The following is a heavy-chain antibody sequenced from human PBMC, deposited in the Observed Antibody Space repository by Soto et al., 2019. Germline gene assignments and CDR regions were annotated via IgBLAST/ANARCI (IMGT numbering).Heavy chain of an antibody. CDR1: GFIVSDNH. CDR2: TYTGGYT. CDR3: AREVSGTSFDY. J-gene: IGHJ4*02. Sequence: GVSLRLPCVASGFIVSDNHIIWVRQAPGKGLEWVSVTYTGGYTYYADSVKGRFTISRDNSKNTLYLQMNSLRAEDTAVYYCAREVSGTSFDYWGQGTLVTVSS. D-gene: IGHD1-7*01. V-gene: IGHV3-53*01.